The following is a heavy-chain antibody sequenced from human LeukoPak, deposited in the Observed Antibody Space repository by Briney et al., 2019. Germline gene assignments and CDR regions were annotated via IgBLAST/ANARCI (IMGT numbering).Heavy chain of an antibody. J-gene: IGHJ3*02. V-gene: IGHV1-69*13. CDR3: ARGGPGSYFAETFDI. CDR2: IIPIFGTA. Sequence: ASVKVSCKASGGTFSSYAISWVRQAPGQGLEWMGGIIPIFGTANYAQKFQGRVTITADESTSTAYMELSSLRSEDTAVYYCARGGPGSYFAETFDIWGQGTMVTVS. D-gene: IGHD1-26*01. CDR1: GGTFSSYA.